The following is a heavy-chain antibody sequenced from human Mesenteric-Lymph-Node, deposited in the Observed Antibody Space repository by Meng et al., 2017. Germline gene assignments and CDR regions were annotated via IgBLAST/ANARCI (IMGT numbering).Heavy chain of an antibody. J-gene: IGHJ4*02. CDR2: IIPIFSTA. V-gene: IGHV1-69*01. CDR3: ARSSYGEQNRKFDY. Sequence: RLVTSGAAVKKPASSVSASCQATRVTFSSSAISWVRQAPGQGLDWMEGIIPIFSTANYAQKFQGRVTITADESTSTAYMELSSLRSDDTAVYYCARSSYGEQNRKFDYWGQGTLVPVSS. CDR1: RVTFSSSA. D-gene: IGHD4-17*01.